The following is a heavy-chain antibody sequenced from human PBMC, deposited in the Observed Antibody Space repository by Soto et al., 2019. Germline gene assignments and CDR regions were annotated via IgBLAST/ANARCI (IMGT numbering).Heavy chain of an antibody. Sequence: PSETLSLTCAVYGGSFSGYYCSWIRQPAGKGLEWIGRIYTSGSTNYNPSLKSRVTMSVDTSKNQFSLKLSSVTAADMAVYYCARDGLDYQTASEFYYYGMDVWGQGTTVTVSS. CDR3: ARDGLDYQTASEFYYYGMDV. D-gene: IGHD3-10*01. V-gene: IGHV4-4*07. CDR2: IYTSGST. CDR1: GGSFSGYY. J-gene: IGHJ6*02.